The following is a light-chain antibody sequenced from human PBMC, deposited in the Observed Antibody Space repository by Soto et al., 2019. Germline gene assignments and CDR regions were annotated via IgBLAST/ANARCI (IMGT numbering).Light chain of an antibody. CDR1: QSVSNNY. V-gene: IGKV3-20*01. CDR3: QQYGSSGT. CDR2: GAS. J-gene: IGKJ1*01. Sequence: EIVLTQSPGTLSLSPGERATLSCRASQSVSNNYLAWYQQKPGQAPRLLIYGASNRATGIPDRFSGSGSGTDFTLTISRLETEDFAVYHCQQYGSSGTFGQGTKVDIK.